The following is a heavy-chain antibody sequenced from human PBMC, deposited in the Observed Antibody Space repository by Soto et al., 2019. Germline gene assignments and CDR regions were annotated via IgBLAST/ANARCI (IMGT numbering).Heavy chain of an antibody. CDR1: GGTFSSYA. D-gene: IGHD2-15*01. CDR3: ASGGAYCSGGSCSVDI. CDR2: IIPIFGTA. V-gene: IGHV1-69*13. J-gene: IGHJ3*02. Sequence: ASVKVSCKASGGTFSSYAISWVRQAPGQGLEWMGGIIPIFGTANYAQKFQGRVTITADESTSTAYMELSSLRSEDTAVYYCASGGAYCSGGSCSVDIWGQGTMVTVS.